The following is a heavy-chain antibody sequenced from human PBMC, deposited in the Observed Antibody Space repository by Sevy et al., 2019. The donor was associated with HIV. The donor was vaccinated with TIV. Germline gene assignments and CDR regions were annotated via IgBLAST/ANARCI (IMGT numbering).Heavy chain of an antibody. V-gene: IGHV3-23*01. CDR1: AFTFSNFA. Sequence: GGSLRLSCAASAFTFSNFAMSWVRQAPGKELEWVSAMSAGGSDTYYADSVKGRFTIARDNSRNTLYLQMNNLRAEDTAVYYCAKDRGVGYFDYWGHGTLVTVSS. CDR2: MSAGGSDT. D-gene: IGHD3-10*01. J-gene: IGHJ4*01. CDR3: AKDRGVGYFDY.